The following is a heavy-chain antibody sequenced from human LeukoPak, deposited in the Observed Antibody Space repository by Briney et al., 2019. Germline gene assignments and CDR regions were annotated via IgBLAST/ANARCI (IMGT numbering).Heavy chain of an antibody. Sequence: SETLSLTCTVSGGSISSSSYYWGWIRQPPGKGLEWIGSIYYSGSTYYNPSLKSRVTISVDTSKNQFSLKLSSVTAADTAVYYCARDIGPHAFDIWGQGTMVTVSS. CDR3: ARDIGPHAFDI. D-gene: IGHD3-16*02. CDR2: IYYSGST. CDR1: GGSISSSSYY. V-gene: IGHV4-39*07. J-gene: IGHJ3*02.